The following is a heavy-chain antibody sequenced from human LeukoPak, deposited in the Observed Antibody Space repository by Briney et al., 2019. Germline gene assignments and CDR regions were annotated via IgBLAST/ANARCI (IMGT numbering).Heavy chain of an antibody. D-gene: IGHD1-26*01. CDR1: GGSITSTNW. CDR3: ARQLTGSYEHDF. V-gene: IGHV4-4*02. CDR2: ISLTGRT. J-gene: IGHJ4*02. Sequence: SETLSLTCGVSGGSITSTNWWSWVRQPPGQGLEWIGEISLTGRTNYNPSLIGRVIMSLDESRNQLSLTLTSVTAADTAVYYCARQLTGSYEHDFWGQRTLVTVSS.